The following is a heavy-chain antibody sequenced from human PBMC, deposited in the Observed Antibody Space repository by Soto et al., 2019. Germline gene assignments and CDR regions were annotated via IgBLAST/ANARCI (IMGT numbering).Heavy chain of an antibody. D-gene: IGHD3-22*01. CDR2: IYYSGST. CDR3: ARGGNTEYYYDSSGVVGFDP. Sequence: SETLSLTCTVSGGSVSSGSYYWSWIRQPPGKGLEWIGYIYYSGSTNYNPSLKSRVTISVDTSKNQFSLKLSSVTAADTAVYYCARGGNTEYYYDSSGVVGFDPWGQGTLVTVSS. J-gene: IGHJ5*02. V-gene: IGHV4-61*01. CDR1: GGSVSSGSYY.